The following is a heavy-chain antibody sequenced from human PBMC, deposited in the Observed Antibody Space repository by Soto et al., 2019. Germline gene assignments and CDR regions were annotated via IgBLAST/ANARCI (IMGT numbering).Heavy chain of an antibody. V-gene: IGHV3-21*01. Sequence: EVQLVESGGGLVKPGGSLRLSCAASGFTFSSYSMNWVRQAPGKGLEWVSSISSSSSYIYYADSVKGRFTISRDNAKNSLYLQMTSLRAEDTAVYYCASDNSGYVGYWGQGTLVTVSS. CDR1: GFTFSSYS. J-gene: IGHJ4*02. D-gene: IGHD1-26*01. CDR2: ISSSSSYI. CDR3: ASDNSGYVGY.